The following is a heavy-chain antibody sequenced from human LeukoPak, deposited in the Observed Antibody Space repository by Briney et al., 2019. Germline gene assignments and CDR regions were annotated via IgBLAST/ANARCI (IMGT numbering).Heavy chain of an antibody. V-gene: IGHV4-30-4*08. CDR3: ATRNLEWLLAFDY. CDR2: IYYSGST. D-gene: IGHD3-3*01. Sequence: SETLSLTCTVSGGSISSGDYYWSWIRQPPGKGLEWIGYIYYSGSTYYNPSLKSRVTISVDTSKNQFSLKLSSVTAADTAVYYCATRNLEWLLAFDYWGQGALVTVSS. J-gene: IGHJ4*02. CDR1: GGSISSGDYY.